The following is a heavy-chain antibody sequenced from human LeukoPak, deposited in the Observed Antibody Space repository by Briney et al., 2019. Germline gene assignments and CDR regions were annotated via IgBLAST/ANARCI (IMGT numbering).Heavy chain of an antibody. CDR3: AREHIVVVTAIPYSYYGMDV. CDR2: INPNGGGT. D-gene: IGHD2-21*02. Sequence: AASLSVSCAASGDTFTVYYMDWVRQAPGQGVGWRGWINPNGGGTNYAQTSQGSVTMTSDTSISTAYMELSRLRSDDTAVYYCAREHIVVVTAIPYSYYGMDVWGQGTTVTVSS. J-gene: IGHJ6*02. V-gene: IGHV1-2*02. CDR1: GDTFTVYY.